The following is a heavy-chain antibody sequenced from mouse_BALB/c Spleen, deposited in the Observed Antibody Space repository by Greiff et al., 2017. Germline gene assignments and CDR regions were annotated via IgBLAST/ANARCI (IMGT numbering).Heavy chain of an antibody. J-gene: IGHJ3*01. D-gene: IGHD2-12*01. CDR3: ARSDTTIFAY. Sequence: DVKLQESGPGLVKPSQSLSLTCTVTGYSITSDYAWNWIRQFPGNKLEWMGYISYSGSTSYNPSLKSRISITRDTSKNQFFLQLNSVTTEDTATYYCARSDTTIFAYWGQGTLVTVSA. CDR2: ISYSGST. CDR1: GYSITSDYA. V-gene: IGHV3-2*02.